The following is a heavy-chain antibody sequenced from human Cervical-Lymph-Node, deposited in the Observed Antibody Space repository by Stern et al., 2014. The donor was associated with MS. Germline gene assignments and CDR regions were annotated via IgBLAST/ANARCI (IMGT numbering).Heavy chain of an antibody. V-gene: IGHV4-31*03. Sequence: VQLVESGPGLVKPSQTLSLTCTVSGVSISTGGYYRSWIRQHPGKGLEWIGYIYYSVSTFYNPSLKSRVTISVDTSKNQFSLKLSSVTAADTAVYYCARDRRSGYPLDYWGQGTLVTVSS. CDR1: GVSISTGGYY. CDR2: IYYSVST. D-gene: IGHD3-3*01. CDR3: ARDRRSGYPLDY. J-gene: IGHJ4*02.